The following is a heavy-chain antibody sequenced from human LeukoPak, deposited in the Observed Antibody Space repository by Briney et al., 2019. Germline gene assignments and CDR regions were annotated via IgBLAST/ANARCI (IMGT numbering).Heavy chain of an antibody. V-gene: IGHV3-21*04. CDR3: ARWDGYGDY. CDR1: GFTFSSYS. J-gene: IGHJ4*02. Sequence: GGSLRLSCAASGFTFSSYSTNWVRQAPGKGLEWVSAISSSSRHIYYADSVKGRFTISRDNSKNTLYLQMNSLRAEDTAVYYCARWDGYGDYWGQGTLVTVSS. CDR2: ISSSSRHI. D-gene: IGHD5-24*01.